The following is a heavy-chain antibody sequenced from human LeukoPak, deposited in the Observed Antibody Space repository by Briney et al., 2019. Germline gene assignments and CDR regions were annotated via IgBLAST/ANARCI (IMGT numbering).Heavy chain of an antibody. CDR3: ARAGTRGYSGYGLNYYYGMDV. D-gene: IGHD5-12*01. CDR2: IYYSGST. CDR1: GGSISSYY. Sequence: NPSETLSLTCTVSGGSISSYYWSWIRQPPGKGLEWIGYIYYSGSTNYNPSLKSRVTISVDTSKNQFSLKLSSVTAADTAVYYCARAGTRGYSGYGLNYYYGMDVWGQGTTVTVSS. J-gene: IGHJ6*02. V-gene: IGHV4-59*01.